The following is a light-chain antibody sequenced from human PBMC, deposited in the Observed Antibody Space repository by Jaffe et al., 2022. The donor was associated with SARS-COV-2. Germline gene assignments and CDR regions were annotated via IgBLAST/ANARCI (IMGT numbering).Light chain of an antibody. V-gene: IGLV2-14*01. CDR2: DVS. J-gene: IGLJ1*01. CDR3: SSYTSSSTRV. CDR1: SSDVGGYNY. Sequence: QSALTQPASVSGSHGQSITISCAGSSSDVGGYNYVSWYQQHPGKAPKVMIYDVSSRPSGVSNRFSGSKSGNTASLTISGLQAEDEADYYCSSYTSSSTRVFGTGTKVTVL.